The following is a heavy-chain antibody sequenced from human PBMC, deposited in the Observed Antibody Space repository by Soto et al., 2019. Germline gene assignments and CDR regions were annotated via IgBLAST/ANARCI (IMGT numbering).Heavy chain of an antibody. CDR1: GYTFTSYG. V-gene: IGHV1-18*01. Sequence: ASVKVSCKASGYTFTSYGISWVRQAPGQGLEWMGWISAYNGNTNYAQKLQGRVTMTTDTSTSTAYMELRSLRSDDTAVYYCARGTPTGYYYDSSGYYYYFDYWGQGTLVTVSS. D-gene: IGHD3-22*01. CDR2: ISAYNGNT. J-gene: IGHJ4*02. CDR3: ARGTPTGYYYDSSGYYYYFDY.